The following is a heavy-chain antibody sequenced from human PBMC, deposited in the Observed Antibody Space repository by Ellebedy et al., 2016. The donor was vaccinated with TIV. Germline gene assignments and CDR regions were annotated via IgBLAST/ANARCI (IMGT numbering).Heavy chain of an antibody. CDR2: IKSDGSST. CDR3: AGGYGDYVLY. D-gene: IGHD4-17*01. J-gene: IGHJ4*02. CDR1: GFTFSSYW. V-gene: IGHV3-74*01. Sequence: PGGSLRLSCAASGFTFSSYWMHWVRQAPGKGLVWVSRIKSDGSSTSYADSVKGRFTISRDNAKNTLYLQMNSLRAEDTAVYYCAGGYGDYVLYWGQGTLVTVSS.